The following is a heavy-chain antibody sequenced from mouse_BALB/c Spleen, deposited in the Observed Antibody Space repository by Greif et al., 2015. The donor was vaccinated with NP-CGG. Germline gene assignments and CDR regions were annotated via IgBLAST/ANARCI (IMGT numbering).Heavy chain of an antibody. CDR3: ARDPSLTGTLYYYVMDY. Sequence: QVQLQQSGPGLVAPSQSLSITCTVSGFSLTSYGVHWVRQPPGKGLEWLGVIWAGGSTNYNSALMSRLSISKDNSKSXVFLKMNSLQTDDTAMYYCARDPSLTGTLYYYVMDYWGQGTSVTVSS. J-gene: IGHJ4*01. CDR2: IWAGGST. CDR1: GFSLTSYG. V-gene: IGHV2-9*02. D-gene: IGHD4-1*01.